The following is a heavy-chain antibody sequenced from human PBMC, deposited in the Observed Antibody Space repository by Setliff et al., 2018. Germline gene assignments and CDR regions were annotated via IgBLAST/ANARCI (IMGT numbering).Heavy chain of an antibody. J-gene: IGHJ4*02. CDR3: ARLAAADNYFDY. V-gene: IGHV4-59*01. CDR1: GDSFSDYY. D-gene: IGHD6-13*01. Sequence: PSETLSLTCAVYGDSFSDYYWSWIRQPPGKGLEWIGYIYYSGSTNYNPSLKSRVTISVDTSKNQFSLKLSSVTAADTAVYYCARLAAADNYFDYWGQGTLVTVSS. CDR2: IYYSGST.